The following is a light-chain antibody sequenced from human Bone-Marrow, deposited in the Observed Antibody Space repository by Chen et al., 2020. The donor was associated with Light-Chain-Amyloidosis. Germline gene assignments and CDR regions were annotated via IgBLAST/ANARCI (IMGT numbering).Light chain of an antibody. J-gene: IGLJ1*01. CDR2: EVT. V-gene: IGLV2-14*01. CDR1: SSDVGGDNH. Sequence: QSALTQPASVSGSPGQSITISCTGTSSDVGGDNHVSWYQQHPDKAPKLMIYEVTNRPSWVPDRSSGSNCDNSASLPISGLHPEDEGDYSCSSYTVTNTLVCGSRTRVTVL. CDR3: SSYTVTNTLV.